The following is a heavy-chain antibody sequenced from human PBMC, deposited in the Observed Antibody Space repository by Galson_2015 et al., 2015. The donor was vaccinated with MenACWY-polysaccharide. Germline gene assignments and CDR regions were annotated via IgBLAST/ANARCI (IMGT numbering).Heavy chain of an antibody. CDR2: IYSSGNT. CDR3: ARDRWYTTGWDQGLYYYGMDV. Sequence: SLRLSCAASGFTVSSNYMTWVRQAPGKGLEWVSVIYSSGNTYCLDSVKGRFTISRDNSKNTLYLQMNSLRAEDTAVYYCARDRWYTTGWDQGLYYYGMDVWGQGTTVTVSS. J-gene: IGHJ6*02. CDR1: GFTVSSNY. D-gene: IGHD6-19*01. V-gene: IGHV3-53*01.